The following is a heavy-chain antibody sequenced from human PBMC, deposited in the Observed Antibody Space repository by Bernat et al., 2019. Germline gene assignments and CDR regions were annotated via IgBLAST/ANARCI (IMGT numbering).Heavy chain of an antibody. Sequence: QVQLVESGGGVVQPGRSLRLSCAASGFTFSSYAMHWVRQAPGKGLEWVAVISYDGSNKYYADSVKGRFTISRDNSKNTLYLQMNSLRAEDTAVYYCAREGQDAFDIWGQGTMVTVSS. CDR3: AREGQDAFDI. CDR2: ISYDGSNK. CDR1: GFTFSSYA. J-gene: IGHJ3*02. V-gene: IGHV3-30-3*01.